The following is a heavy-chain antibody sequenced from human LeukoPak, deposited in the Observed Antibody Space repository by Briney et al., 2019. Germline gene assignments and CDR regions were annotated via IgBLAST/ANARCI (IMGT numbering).Heavy chain of an antibody. Sequence: SETLSLTCTVSGGSISSYYWSWIRQPAGKGLEWIGRIYTSGSTNYNPSLKSRVTMSVDTSKNQFSLKLSSVTAADTAVYYCARVNYGSGSYYNWYAFDIWGQGTMVAVSS. CDR2: IYTSGST. CDR3: ARVNYGSGSYYNWYAFDI. V-gene: IGHV4-4*07. CDR1: GGSISSYY. D-gene: IGHD3-10*01. J-gene: IGHJ3*02.